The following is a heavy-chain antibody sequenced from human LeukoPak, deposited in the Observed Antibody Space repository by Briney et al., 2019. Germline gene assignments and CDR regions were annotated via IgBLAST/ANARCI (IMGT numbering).Heavy chain of an antibody. D-gene: IGHD3-22*01. Sequence: ASVKVSCKASGDTFTGYYIHWVRQAPGQGLQWMGWMNPDTGGTRYAESLQGRVTMTRDTSISTAYMELSSLRSDDTAVYFCGEAFYYDGSALPLDPWGQGTLVTVSS. V-gene: IGHV1-2*02. CDR3: GEAFYYDGSALPLDP. J-gene: IGHJ5*02. CDR1: GDTFTGYY. CDR2: MNPDTGGT.